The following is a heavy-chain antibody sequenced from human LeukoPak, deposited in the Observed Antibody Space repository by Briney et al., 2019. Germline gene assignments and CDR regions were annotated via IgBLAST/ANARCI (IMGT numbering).Heavy chain of an antibody. V-gene: IGHV3-66*02. CDR2: IYSDGST. CDR1: GFTVSSSY. CDR3: ARDRSSGYSDALDI. J-gene: IGHJ3*02. Sequence: PGGSLRLSCAASGFTVSSSYMNWVRQAPGKGLEWVSVIYSDGSTYYADSVKGRFTISRDNSKNTLYFQMNRLRAEDTAVYYCARDRSSGYSDALDIWGQGTMVTVSS. D-gene: IGHD3-22*01.